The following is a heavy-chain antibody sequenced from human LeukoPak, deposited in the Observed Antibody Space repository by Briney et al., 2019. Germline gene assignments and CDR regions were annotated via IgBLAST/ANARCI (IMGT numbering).Heavy chain of an antibody. V-gene: IGHV3-48*01. Sequence: PGGSLRLSCAASGFTFSSYSMNWVRQAPGKGLEWVSYISSSSSTIYYADSVKGRFTISRDNAKNSLYLQMNSLRAEDTAVYYCARDPYYYDSSGYRTVDDAFDIWGQGTMVTVSS. CDR2: ISSSSSTI. CDR1: GFTFSSYS. J-gene: IGHJ3*02. CDR3: ARDPYYYDSSGYRTVDDAFDI. D-gene: IGHD3-22*01.